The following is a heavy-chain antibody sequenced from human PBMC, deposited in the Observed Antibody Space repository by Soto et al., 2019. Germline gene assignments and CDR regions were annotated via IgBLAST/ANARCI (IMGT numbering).Heavy chain of an antibody. CDR1: GGTFSSYA. CDR3: AREGRGDGYNFPRGFLDY. V-gene: IGHV1-69*13. CDR2: IIPIFGTA. J-gene: IGHJ4*02. Sequence: GASVKVSCKASGGTFSSYAISWVRQAPGQGLEWMGGIIPIFGTANYAQKFQGRVTITADESTSTAYMELSSLRSEDTAVYYCAREGRGDGYNFPRGFLDYWGQGTLVTVSS. D-gene: IGHD5-12*01.